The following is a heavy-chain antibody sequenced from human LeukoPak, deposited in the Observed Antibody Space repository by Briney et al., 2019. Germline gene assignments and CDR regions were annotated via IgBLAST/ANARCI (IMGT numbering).Heavy chain of an antibody. CDR2: MNPNSGNT. CDR1: GYTFTSYD. CDR3: ARDIWSYYYYYYGMDV. Sequence: GASVKVSCRASGYTFTSYDINWARQATGQGLEWMGWMNPNSGNTGYAQKFQGRVTMTRNTSISTAYMELSSLRSEDTAVYYCARDIWSYYYYYYGMDVWGQGTTVTVSS. J-gene: IGHJ6*02. D-gene: IGHD1-26*01. V-gene: IGHV1-8*01.